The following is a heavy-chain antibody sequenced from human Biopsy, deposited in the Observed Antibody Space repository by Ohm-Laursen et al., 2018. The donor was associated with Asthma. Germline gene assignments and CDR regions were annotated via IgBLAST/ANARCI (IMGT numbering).Heavy chain of an antibody. CDR2: IHYSGST. J-gene: IGHJ4*02. D-gene: IGHD2-15*01. CDR3: AGFCSGGNCPDH. Sequence: SETLSLTWTVSGGSITSSSYYWTWIRQPPGKGLEWIGNIHYSGSTYSNPSLKSRVTISVDTSKKQISLRLSSVIAADTAVYYCAGFCSGGNCPDHWGQGTLVTVSS. CDR1: GGSITSSSYY. V-gene: IGHV4-61*01.